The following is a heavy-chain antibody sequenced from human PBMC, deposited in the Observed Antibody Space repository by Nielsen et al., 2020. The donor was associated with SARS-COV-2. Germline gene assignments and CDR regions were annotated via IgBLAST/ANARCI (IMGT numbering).Heavy chain of an antibody. V-gene: IGHV3-43*01. CDR3: ARDPVAGPHTEYYFDY. CDR2: ISWDGITT. D-gene: IGHD6-19*01. CDR1: GFNFHQYS. J-gene: IGHJ4*02. Sequence: ETLSLTCAASGFNFHQYSMNWVRQAPGKGLEWVSLISWDGITTHYADSVKGRFTVSRDNSKSSLYLQMNSLRAEDTAVYYCARDPVAGPHTEYYFDYWGQGTLVTVSS.